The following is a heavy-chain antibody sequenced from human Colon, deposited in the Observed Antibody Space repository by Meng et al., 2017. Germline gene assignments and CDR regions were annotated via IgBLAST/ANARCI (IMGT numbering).Heavy chain of an antibody. CDR2: GST. Sequence: QVQLQESGPGLVGPSETLSLTCTVSGASVSDTNYAWSWIRQPPGKGLEWIGYGSTNHNPSLKSRVTISVDTSKNQFSLTLNSVTAADTAVYYCARDNWGSLDYWGQGTLVTVSS. V-gene: IGHV4-61*01. J-gene: IGHJ4*02. CDR3: ARDNWGSLDY. CDR1: GASVSDTNYA. D-gene: IGHD7-27*01.